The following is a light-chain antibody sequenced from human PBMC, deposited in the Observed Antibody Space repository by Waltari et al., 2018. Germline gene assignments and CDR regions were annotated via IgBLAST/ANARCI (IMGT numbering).Light chain of an antibody. Sequence: ETVMTQSPATLSVSPGERVTLSCRASQNIYTNLAWYQQKPGQAPRVLVYGASTRASGIPVRFSGSGYGTEFTLTISSLQSEDCAVYFCQQYYGWPLTFGGGSKVEVK. V-gene: IGKV3D-15*01. CDR2: GAS. J-gene: IGKJ4*01. CDR1: QNIYTN. CDR3: QQYYGWPLT.